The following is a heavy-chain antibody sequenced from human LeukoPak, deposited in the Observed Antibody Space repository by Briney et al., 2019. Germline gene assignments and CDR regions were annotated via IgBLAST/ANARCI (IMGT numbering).Heavy chain of an antibody. J-gene: IGHJ4*02. CDR3: AKAPPAVAGTWGYFDY. CDR2: IRYDGSNK. D-gene: IGHD6-19*01. CDR1: GFTFSSYG. Sequence: TGGSLRLSCAASGFTFSSYGMHWVRQAPGKGLEWVAFIRYDGSNKYYADSVKGRFTISRDNSKNTLYLQMNSLRAEDTAAYYCAKAPPAVAGTWGYFDYWGQGTLVTVSS. V-gene: IGHV3-30*02.